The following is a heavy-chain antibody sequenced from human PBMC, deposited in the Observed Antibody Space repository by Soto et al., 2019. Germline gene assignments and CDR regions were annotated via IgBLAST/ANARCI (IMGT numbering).Heavy chain of an antibody. J-gene: IGHJ4*02. Sequence: GGSLRLSCAASGFTFSSYAMSWVRQAPGKGLQWVSAISGSGGSAYYADSVKGRFTISRDNSKNTLYLQMHSLRAEDTAVYYCAKDRTVTTGRPYYFDYWGLGTLVTVSS. D-gene: IGHD4-17*01. CDR3: AKDRTVTTGRPYYFDY. CDR2: ISGSGGSA. V-gene: IGHV3-23*01. CDR1: GFTFSSYA.